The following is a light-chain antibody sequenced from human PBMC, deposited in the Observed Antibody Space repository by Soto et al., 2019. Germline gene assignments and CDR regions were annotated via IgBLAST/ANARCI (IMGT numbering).Light chain of an antibody. CDR3: QSYDSGLTGSV. J-gene: IGLJ2*01. CDR1: SSNIGAAYD. V-gene: IGLV1-40*01. CDR2: GNT. Sequence: QLVLTQSPSVSGAPGQRVTISCTGTSSNIGAAYDVNWYRHLPGTAPKLLIYGNTNRPSGVPDRFSGSKSSTSASLAITGLQADDEAVYYCQSYDSGLTGSVFGGGTQLTVL.